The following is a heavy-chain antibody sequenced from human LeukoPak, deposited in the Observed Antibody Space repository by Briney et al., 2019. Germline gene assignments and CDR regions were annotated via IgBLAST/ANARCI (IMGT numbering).Heavy chain of an antibody. CDR1: GFTFSSYS. Sequence: GGSLRLSCAASGFTFSSYSMNWVRQAPGKGLEWVSAISGSGGSTYYADSVKGRFTISRDNSKNTLYLQMNSLRAEDTAVYYCAKDQKIVYCSSTSCYLFDYWGQGTLVTVSS. D-gene: IGHD2-2*01. CDR3: AKDQKIVYCSSTSCYLFDY. CDR2: ISGSGGST. V-gene: IGHV3-23*01. J-gene: IGHJ4*02.